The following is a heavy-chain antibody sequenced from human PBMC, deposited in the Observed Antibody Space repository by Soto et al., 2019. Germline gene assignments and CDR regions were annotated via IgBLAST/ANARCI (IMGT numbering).Heavy chain of an antibody. V-gene: IGHV1-18*04. CDR1: GYTFTNHG. CDR2: INPYNANT. Sequence: ASVKVSCKIPGYTFTNHGINWVRQAPGQGLEWMGWINPYNANTNYAQKLQGRVTMTTDTSTSTAYMDLRSLTSDDTAVYYCARDRVAGIWGDAFDIWGQGTMVTVSS. J-gene: IGHJ3*02. D-gene: IGHD3-16*01. CDR3: ARDRVAGIWGDAFDI.